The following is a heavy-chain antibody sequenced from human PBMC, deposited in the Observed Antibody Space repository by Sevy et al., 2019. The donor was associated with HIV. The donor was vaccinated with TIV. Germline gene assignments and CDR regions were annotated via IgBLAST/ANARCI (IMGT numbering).Heavy chain of an antibody. CDR1: GFTFSSYA. CDR3: ARDRNIGIVGATGLDY. Sequence: GGSLRLSCAASGFTFSSYAMHWFRQAPGKGLEWVAVISYDGRNKYYADSVKGRFTISRDNSKNTLFLQMNSLRAEDTTIYYCARDRNIGIVGATGLDYWGQGTLVTVSS. D-gene: IGHD1-26*01. V-gene: IGHV3-30*04. CDR2: ISYDGRNK. J-gene: IGHJ4*02.